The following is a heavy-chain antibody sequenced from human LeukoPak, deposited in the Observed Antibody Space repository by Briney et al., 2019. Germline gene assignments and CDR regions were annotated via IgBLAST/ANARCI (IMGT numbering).Heavy chain of an antibody. J-gene: IGHJ5*02. CDR3: ARMNRSRATMIVVVRLYDWFDP. D-gene: IGHD3-22*01. CDR2: INHSGST. CDR1: GGSFSGYY. Sequence: PSETLSLTCAVYGGSFSGYYWSWIRQPPGKGLEWLGEINHSGSTNYNPSLKSRVTISVDTSKNQFSLKLSSVTAADTAVYYCARMNRSRATMIVVVRLYDWFDPWGQGTLVTVSS. V-gene: IGHV4-34*01.